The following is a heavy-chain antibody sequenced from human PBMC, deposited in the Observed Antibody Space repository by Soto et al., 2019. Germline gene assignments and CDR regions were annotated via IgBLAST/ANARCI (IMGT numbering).Heavy chain of an antibody. D-gene: IGHD5-18*01. CDR3: AREVAYSYGFAYYYYGMDA. J-gene: IGHJ6*02. Sequence: SETLSLTCTVSGGSISSYYWSWIRQPPGKGLEWIGYIYYSGSTNYNPSLKSRVTISVDTSKNQFSLKLSSVTAADTAVYYCAREVAYSYGFAYYYYGMDAWGQGTTVTVSS. V-gene: IGHV4-59*01. CDR2: IYYSGST. CDR1: GGSISSYY.